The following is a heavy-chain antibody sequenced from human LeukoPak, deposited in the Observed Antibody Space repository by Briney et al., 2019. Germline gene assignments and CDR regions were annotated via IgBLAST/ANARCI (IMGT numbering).Heavy chain of an antibody. CDR2: ISGSGGST. D-gene: IGHD3-10*01. CDR1: GLTFSSYA. V-gene: IGHV3-23*01. J-gene: IGHJ4*02. Sequence: GGSLRLSCAASGLTFSSYAMSWVRQAPGKGLEWVSAISGSGGSTYYADSVKGRFTISRDNSKNTLYLQMNSLRAEDTAVYYCAKDFYYGSGSYPLFHFDYWGQGTLVTVSS. CDR3: AKDFYYGSGSYPLFHFDY.